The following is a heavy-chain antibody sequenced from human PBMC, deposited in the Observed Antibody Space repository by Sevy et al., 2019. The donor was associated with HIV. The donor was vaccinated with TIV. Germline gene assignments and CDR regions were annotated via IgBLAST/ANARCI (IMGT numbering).Heavy chain of an antibody. Sequence: GGSLRLSCLASGFTFKNAWMSWVRQTPGKGLEWVGRIKSKTDGGTRDFAAVVKGRFAITRDDSKNTVSLQMDSLRTADTAIYYCTAGVGTSDFDYWGQGILVTVS. CDR2: IKSKTDGGTR. V-gene: IGHV3-15*01. CDR1: GFTFKNAW. J-gene: IGHJ4*02. CDR3: TAGVGTSDFDY. D-gene: IGHD3-3*01.